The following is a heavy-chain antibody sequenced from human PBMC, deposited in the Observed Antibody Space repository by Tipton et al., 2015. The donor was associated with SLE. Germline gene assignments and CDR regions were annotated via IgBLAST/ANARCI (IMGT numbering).Heavy chain of an antibody. CDR1: GVSVNTSNW. CDR3: ARRRAATGLFSERGWFDP. Sequence: TLSLTCAVSGVSVNTSNWWTWVRQPPGKGLEWIGEIYHSGSTNYNPSLKSRLTISIDASRSQFSLSLSSVTAADTAVYYCARRRAATGLFSERGWFDPWGQGALVTVSS. D-gene: IGHD6-25*01. CDR2: IYHSGST. J-gene: IGHJ5*02. V-gene: IGHV4-4*02.